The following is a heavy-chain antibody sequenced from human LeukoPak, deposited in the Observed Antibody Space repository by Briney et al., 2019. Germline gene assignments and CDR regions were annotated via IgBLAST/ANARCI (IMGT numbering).Heavy chain of an antibody. Sequence: ASVKVSCKASGYTFTSYDINWVRQATGQGLEWMGWMNPNSGNTGYAQKFQGRVTMTRNTSISTAYMELSSLRSEDTAVYYCARGAVGYSYGYWWGAPYYYYYMDVWGKGTTVTISS. CDR2: MNPNSGNT. CDR3: ARGAVGYSYGYWWGAPYYYYYMDV. CDR1: GYTFTSYD. V-gene: IGHV1-8*01. J-gene: IGHJ6*03. D-gene: IGHD5-18*01.